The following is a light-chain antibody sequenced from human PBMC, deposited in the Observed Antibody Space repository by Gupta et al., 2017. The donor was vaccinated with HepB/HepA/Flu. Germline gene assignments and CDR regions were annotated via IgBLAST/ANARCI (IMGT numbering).Light chain of an antibody. CDR1: SSDVGGYNY. J-gene: IGLJ1*01. Sequence: QSALTQPPSASGSPGQSVPISCTGTSSDVGGYNYVSWYQHHPGKGPKLLIYEVSKRPSGVPDRFSGSKSGNTASLTVSGLQAEDEADYYCSSYARREEVFGTGTKVTVL. CDR2: EVS. V-gene: IGLV2-8*01. CDR3: SSYARREEV.